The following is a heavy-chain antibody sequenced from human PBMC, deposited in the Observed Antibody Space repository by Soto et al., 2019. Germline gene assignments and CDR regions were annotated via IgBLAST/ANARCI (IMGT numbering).Heavy chain of an antibody. CDR3: ERASEDVGMGDEGWFDR. V-gene: IGHV1-69*02. Sequence: QVQLVQSGAEVKKPGSSVKVSCKASGGTFSSYTISWVRQAPGQGLEWMGRIIPILGIANYAQKFQGRVTITANKSTGTGYMEGSRLSTENAAGGGCERASEDVGMGDEGWFDRWGQGTRVTDSS. CDR1: GGTFSSYT. J-gene: IGHJ5*02. D-gene: IGHD2-21*02. CDR2: IIPILGIA.